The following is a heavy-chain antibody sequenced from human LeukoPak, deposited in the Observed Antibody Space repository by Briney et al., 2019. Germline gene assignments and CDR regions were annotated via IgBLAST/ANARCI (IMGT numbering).Heavy chain of an antibody. V-gene: IGHV4-4*09. CDR3: ARLNYSNFFDY. Sequence: PSETLSLTCTVSGGSISSYYWTWIRQPPGKRLEWTGYISTSGSTNYNPSLKSRVTISVDTSKNQFSLKLSSVTAADTAVYYCARLNYSNFFDYWGQGTLVIVSS. J-gene: IGHJ4*02. CDR1: GGSISSYY. D-gene: IGHD4-11*01. CDR2: ISTSGST.